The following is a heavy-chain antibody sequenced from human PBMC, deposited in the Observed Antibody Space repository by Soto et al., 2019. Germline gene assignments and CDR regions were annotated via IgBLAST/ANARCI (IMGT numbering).Heavy chain of an antibody. CDR2: IIPILGIA. D-gene: IGHD6-13*01. V-gene: IGHV1-69*08. CDR3: ARDTLAAAGSENWFDP. J-gene: IGHJ5*02. Sequence: QVQLVQSGAEVKKPGSSVKVSCKASGGTFSSDTISWVRQAPGQGLEWMGRIIPILGIANYAQKFQGRVTITAEKSPSPAYMELRSLRSEDTAVYYCARDTLAAAGSENWFDPWGQGTLVTVSS. CDR1: GGTFSSDT.